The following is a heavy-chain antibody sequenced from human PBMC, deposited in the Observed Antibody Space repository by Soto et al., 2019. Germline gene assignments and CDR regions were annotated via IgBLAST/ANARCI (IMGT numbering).Heavy chain of an antibody. CDR2: IYYSGST. D-gene: IGHD3-3*01. CDR3: ARGPPYYDLTFDMDV. V-gene: IGHV4-31*03. J-gene: IGHJ6*02. Sequence: QVQLQESGPGLVKPSQTLSLTCTVSGGSISSGGYYWSWIRQHPGKGLEWIGYIYYSGSTYYTPSLKSRVTISVDTSKNQFSLKLSSVTAADTAVYYCARGPPYYDLTFDMDVWGQGTTVTVSS. CDR1: GGSISSGGYY.